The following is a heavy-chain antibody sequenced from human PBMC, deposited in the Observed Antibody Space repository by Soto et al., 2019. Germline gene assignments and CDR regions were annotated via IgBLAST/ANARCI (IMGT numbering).Heavy chain of an antibody. D-gene: IGHD4-17*01. Sequence: WVRQVPGKGLEWISLVNWDGDTTFYADSVKGRFIISRDNSKNSVYLQMNSLRSEDSAMYYCAKGATVTTHYQYYGMDVWGQGTTVTVS. CDR2: VNWDGDTT. CDR3: AKGATVTTHYQYYGMDV. J-gene: IGHJ6*02. V-gene: IGHV3-43D*04.